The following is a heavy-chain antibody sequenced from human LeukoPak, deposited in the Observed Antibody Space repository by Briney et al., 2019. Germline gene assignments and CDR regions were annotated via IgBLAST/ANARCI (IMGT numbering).Heavy chain of an antibody. CDR2: IRYDGSNK. CDR3: ARIGSGSYYPDY. D-gene: IGHD3-10*01. V-gene: IGHV3-33*01. J-gene: IGHJ4*02. CDR1: GFTSSSFG. Sequence: GRSLRLSCTASGFTSSSFGMHWVRQAPGKGLEWVAVIRYDGSNKYYADSVKGRFTISRDNSKNTLYLQMNSLRADDSAVYYCARIGSGSYYPDYWGQGTLVTVSS.